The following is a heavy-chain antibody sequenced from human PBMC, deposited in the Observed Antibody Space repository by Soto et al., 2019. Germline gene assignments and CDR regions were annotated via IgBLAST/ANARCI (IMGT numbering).Heavy chain of an antibody. CDR2: VSPKNGDT. CDR1: GYAFTGYY. CDR3: ARANSGDDDEFDY. D-gene: IGHD5-12*01. V-gene: IGHV1-2*02. Sequence: VKVSCKASGYAFTGYYIHWVRQAPGQGLEWMGWVSPKNGDTDYAQRFQGRVTMTRDTSITSAYLDLTRLRYDDTATYFCARANSGDDDEFDYWGQGTPVTVSS. J-gene: IGHJ4*02.